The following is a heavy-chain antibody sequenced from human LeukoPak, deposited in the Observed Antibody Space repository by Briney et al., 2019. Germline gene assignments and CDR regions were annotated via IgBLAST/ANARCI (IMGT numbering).Heavy chain of an antibody. CDR2: ISSGSTSI. J-gene: IGHJ3*02. Sequence: GGSLRLSCVASGFTFSSYSVNWVRQAPEKGLEWISYISSGSTSIFYADSVKGRFTISRDNAKNSLYLQMNSRRAEDTAVYYCARPPDYGDYGIDAFDIWGQGTMVTVSS. CDR1: GFTFSSYS. CDR3: ARPPDYGDYGIDAFDI. V-gene: IGHV3-48*01. D-gene: IGHD4-17*01.